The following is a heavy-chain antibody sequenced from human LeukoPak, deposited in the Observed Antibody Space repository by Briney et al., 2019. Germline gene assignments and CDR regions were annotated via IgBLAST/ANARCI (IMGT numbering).Heavy chain of an antibody. CDR3: ARPHCSSTDCYPPEWFDP. D-gene: IGHD2-2*01. CDR2: MNPNSGNT. V-gene: IGHV1-8*01. CDR1: GYTFTNYD. J-gene: IGHJ5*02. Sequence: GASVRVSCKTSGYTFTNYDINWVRQAPGQGLEWMGWMNPNSGNTGYAQKFQGRVTMTRNTSISTAYMELSSLRSEDTAVYYCARPHCSSTDCYPPEWFDPWGQGTLVTVSS.